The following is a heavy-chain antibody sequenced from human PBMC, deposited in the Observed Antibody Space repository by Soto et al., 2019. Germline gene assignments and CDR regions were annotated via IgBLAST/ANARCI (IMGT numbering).Heavy chain of an antibody. Sequence: ASVKVSCKASGYTFTSYGISWVRQAPGQGLEWMGWISAYNGNTNYAQKLQGRVTMTTDTSTSTAYMELRSLRSDDTAVYYCARKSKGYGSGGNGRDFDYWGQGTLVTVSS. V-gene: IGHV1-18*01. CDR3: ARKSKGYGSGGNGRDFDY. CDR2: ISAYNGNT. CDR1: GYTFTSYG. D-gene: IGHD3-10*01. J-gene: IGHJ4*02.